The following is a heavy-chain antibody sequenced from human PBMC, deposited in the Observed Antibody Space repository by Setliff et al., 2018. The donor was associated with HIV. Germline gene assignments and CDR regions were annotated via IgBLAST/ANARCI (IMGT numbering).Heavy chain of an antibody. V-gene: IGHV4-30-4*08. CDR3: ARILLYDSSAYFVNALDI. J-gene: IGHJ3*02. Sequence: PSETLSLTCTVSGGSISSGDYYWSWIRQPPGKGLEWIGYIYYSGNTYYNPSLKSRVTISVDTSKNQFSLKLSSVTAADTAVYYCARILLYDSSAYFVNALDIWGQGTVVTVSS. D-gene: IGHD3-22*01. CDR1: GGSISSGDYY. CDR2: IYYSGNT.